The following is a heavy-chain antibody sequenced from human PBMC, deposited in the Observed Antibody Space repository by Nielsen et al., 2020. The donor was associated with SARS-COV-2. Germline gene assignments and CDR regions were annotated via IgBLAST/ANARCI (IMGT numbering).Heavy chain of an antibody. CDR3: ARASTIFGGHYGMDV. V-gene: IGHV1-3*01. CDR2: INAGNGIT. Sequence: ASVKVSCKASGYTFTSYAMHWVRQAPGQRLEWMGWINAGNGITKYSQKFQGRVTITRDTSASTAYMELSSLRSEDTAVYYCARASTIFGGHYGMDVWGQGTTVTVSS. CDR1: GYTFTSYA. J-gene: IGHJ6*02. D-gene: IGHD3-3*01.